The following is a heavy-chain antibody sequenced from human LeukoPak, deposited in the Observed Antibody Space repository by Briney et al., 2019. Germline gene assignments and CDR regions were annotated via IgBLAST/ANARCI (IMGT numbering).Heavy chain of an antibody. CDR3: ARDIDEYSSSWYAPAPHDY. CDR2: ISSSSSYI. Sequence: PGRSLRLSCAASGFTFSSSAMSWVRQAPGKGLEWVSSISSSSSYIYYADSVKGRFTISRDNAKNSLYLQMNSLRAEDTAVYYCARDIDEYSSSWYAPAPHDYWGQGTLVTVSS. J-gene: IGHJ4*02. V-gene: IGHV3-21*01. CDR1: GFTFSSSA. D-gene: IGHD6-13*01.